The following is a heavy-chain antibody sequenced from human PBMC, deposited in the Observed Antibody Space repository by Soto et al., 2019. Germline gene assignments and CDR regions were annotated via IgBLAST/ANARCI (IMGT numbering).Heavy chain of an antibody. V-gene: IGHV3-23*01. Sequence: PGGSLRLSCAASGFTFSSYWMHWVRQAPGKGLEWVSSISDGGRFTYYADSVKGRFTISRDDSEKALFLQMHSLRDEDTAVYYCAKSGPTNYFEYWGQGSLVTVPS. CDR3: AKSGPTNYFEY. CDR1: GFTFSSYW. CDR2: ISDGGRFT. J-gene: IGHJ4*02. D-gene: IGHD2-2*01.